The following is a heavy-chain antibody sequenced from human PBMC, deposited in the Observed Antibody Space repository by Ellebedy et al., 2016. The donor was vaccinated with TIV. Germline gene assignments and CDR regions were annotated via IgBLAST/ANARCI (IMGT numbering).Heavy chain of an antibody. CDR1: GGSISSYY. J-gene: IGHJ4*02. V-gene: IGHV4-59*12. CDR3: ARAMGGLIDY. Sequence: MPGGSLRLSCTVSGGSISSYYWSWIRQPPGKGLEWIGYIYYSGSTNYNPSLKSRVTISVDTSKNQFSLKLSSVTAADTAVYYCARAMGGLIDYWGQGTLVTVSS. D-gene: IGHD3-16*01. CDR2: IYYSGST.